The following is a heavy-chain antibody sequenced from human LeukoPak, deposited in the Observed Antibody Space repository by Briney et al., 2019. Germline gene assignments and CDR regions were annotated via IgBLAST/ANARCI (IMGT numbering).Heavy chain of an antibody. D-gene: IGHD1-1*01. J-gene: IGHJ4*02. CDR3: VRDWNGDYFDY. Sequence: SQTLSLTYTVSGDAISSGRYYWTWLRQPAGKALEWIGRIHTSGDTNYSPSLKSRVTISRDTSKNQFSLRLTSVAAADTAVYYCVRDWNGDYFDYWGQGTLVSVSS. CDR1: GDAISSGRYY. CDR2: IHTSGDT. V-gene: IGHV4-61*02.